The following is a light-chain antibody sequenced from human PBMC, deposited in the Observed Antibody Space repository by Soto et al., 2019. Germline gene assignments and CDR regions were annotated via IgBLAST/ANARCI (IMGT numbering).Light chain of an antibody. CDR3: QSYDSSLSGYV. Sequence: QSVLTQTPSVSGAPGQRVTSACTGSSSNIGAGYDVHWYQQLPGTAPKLLIYANSIRPSGVPDRFSGSKSGTSASLAITGLQAEDEADYYCQSYDSSLSGYVFGTGTKVTVL. CDR2: ANS. CDR1: SSNIGAGYD. J-gene: IGLJ1*01. V-gene: IGLV1-40*01.